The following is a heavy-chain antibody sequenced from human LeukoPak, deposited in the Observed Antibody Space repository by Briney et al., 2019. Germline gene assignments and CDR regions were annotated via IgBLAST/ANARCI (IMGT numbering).Heavy chain of an antibody. CDR1: GGSTSSYY. J-gene: IGHJ4*02. D-gene: IGHD6-6*01. V-gene: IGHV4-59*08. CDR3: ARWVAASSFDY. Sequence: SETLSLTCTVSGGSTSSYYWSWIRQLHGKGLEWIGYIYYRGSNNYNASLKSGVPISVDTAKNQFSLKLRSVTAADTAVYYCARWVAASSFDYWGQGTLVTVSS. CDR2: IYYRGSN.